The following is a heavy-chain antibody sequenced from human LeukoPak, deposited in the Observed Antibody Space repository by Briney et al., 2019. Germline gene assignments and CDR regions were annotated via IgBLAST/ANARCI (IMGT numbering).Heavy chain of an antibody. CDR2: IREDGSEK. CDR3: ARLNYDFWSGVWEGYYMDV. V-gene: IGHV3-7*01. CDR1: GFTFSSYW. Sequence: GGSLRLSCAASGFTFSSYWMTWVRQAPGKGLEWVANIREDGSEKYYVDTVKGRFTISRDNAKNSLYLQVNSLRAEDTAVYYCARLNYDFWSGVWEGYYMDVWGKGTTVTVSS. J-gene: IGHJ6*03. D-gene: IGHD3-3*01.